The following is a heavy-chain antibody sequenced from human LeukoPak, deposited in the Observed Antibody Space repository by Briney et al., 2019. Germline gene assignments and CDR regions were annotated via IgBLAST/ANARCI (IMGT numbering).Heavy chain of an antibody. CDR1: GYTFTGYF. V-gene: IGHV1-2*02. J-gene: IGHJ4*02. CDR2: INPNTRGT. CDR3: ARPSLGTGATPSNY. D-gene: IGHD2-8*02. Sequence: GASVKVSCKASGYTFTGYFIHWARQAPGQGLEWMGWINPNTRGTIYAQNFQGRVTMTRDTSISTVYMDLTRLTSDDTAVYYCARPSLGTGATPSNYWGQGTLVTVSS.